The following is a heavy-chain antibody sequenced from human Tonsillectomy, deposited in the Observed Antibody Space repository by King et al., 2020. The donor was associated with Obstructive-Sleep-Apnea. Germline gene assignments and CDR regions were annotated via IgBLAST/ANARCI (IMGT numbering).Heavy chain of an antibody. CDR3: ARHDYNSGYFEVFDY. J-gene: IGHJ4*02. Sequence: QLQESGPGLVKPSETLSLTCTVSGCSISSYYWSWIRQPPGKGLNYIGHIYYTGSTNYNPSLKIIVTISVDTSKNQFSLKLNSVTAADTAVYYCARHDYNSGYFEVFDYWGQGTLVTVSS. CDR1: GCSISSYY. V-gene: IGHV4-59*08. D-gene: IGHD3-22*01. CDR2: IYYTGST.